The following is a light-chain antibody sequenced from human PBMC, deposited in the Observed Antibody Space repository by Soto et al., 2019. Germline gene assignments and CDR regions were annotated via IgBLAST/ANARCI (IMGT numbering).Light chain of an antibody. J-gene: IGKJ1*01. CDR2: AAS. CDR1: QSVYIN. Sequence: MTQSPATLSLSAGDSATLSCRASQSVYINLAWYQQKTGKAPKLLIYAASTLQSGVPSRLSGSGSGTDFTLTISRLQSEDFATYYCQQYYSYPPTFGQGTKVDIK. CDR3: QQYYSYPPT. V-gene: IGKV1-8*01.